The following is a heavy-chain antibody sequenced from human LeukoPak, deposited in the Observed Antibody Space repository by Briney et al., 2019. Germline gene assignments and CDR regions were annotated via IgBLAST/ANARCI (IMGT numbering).Heavy chain of an antibody. V-gene: IGHV3-30*18. D-gene: IGHD6-19*01. J-gene: IGHJ4*02. CDR3: AKAHSGGWYAMDY. CDR1: GFTFSTYV. CDR2: ISYDGTKK. Sequence: GGSLRLSCAASGFTFSTYVMFWVRQAPGKGLEWVAVISYDGTKKYNVDSVKGRFTISRDSSKNTLYLQMNSLSAEDTAVYYCAKAHSGGWYAMDYGGQGTLVTVSS.